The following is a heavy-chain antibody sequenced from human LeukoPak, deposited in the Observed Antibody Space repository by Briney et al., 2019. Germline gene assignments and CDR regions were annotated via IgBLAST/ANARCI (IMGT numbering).Heavy chain of an antibody. CDR3: ARGPYKDFWSGYSDY. CDR1: GFTFSSYS. J-gene: IGHJ4*02. CDR2: ISSSSTTI. V-gene: IGHV3-48*01. D-gene: IGHD3-3*01. Sequence: GGSLRLSCSASGFTFSSYSMNWVRQAPGKGLEWVSYISSSSTTIYYEDSVKGRFTISRDNAKNSLYLQMNSLRVADTAVYYCARGPYKDFWSGYSDYWGQGTLVTVSS.